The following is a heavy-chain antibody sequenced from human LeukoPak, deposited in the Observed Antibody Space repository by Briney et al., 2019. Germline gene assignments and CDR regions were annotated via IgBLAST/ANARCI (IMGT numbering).Heavy chain of an antibody. CDR1: GFTFSSYW. J-gene: IGHJ4*02. CDR3: ARDWFGGLLYPTFDY. D-gene: IGHD3-10*01. CDR2: IKQDGSEK. V-gene: IGHV3-7*01. Sequence: GGSLRLSCAASGFTFSSYWMSWVRQAPGKGLEWVANIKQDGSEKYYVDSVKGRFTISRDNAKNSLYLQMNSLRAEDTAVYYCARDWFGGLLYPTFDYWGQGTLVTVSS.